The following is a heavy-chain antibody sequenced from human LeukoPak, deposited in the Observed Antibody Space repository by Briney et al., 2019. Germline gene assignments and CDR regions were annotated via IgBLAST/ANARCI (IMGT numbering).Heavy chain of an antibody. Sequence: SETLSLTCALYGGSFSSYSWSWTWIRQTPEKGLEWIGEIIEKGNANYNPSLKSRVTIDLDTSKNQFSLKLTSMTAADTAMYYCARQAGSFTTLDFWGQGTLVTVSS. V-gene: IGHV4-34*12. CDR1: GGSFSSYS. CDR3: ARQAGSFTTLDF. CDR2: IIEKGNA. J-gene: IGHJ4*02. D-gene: IGHD1-26*01.